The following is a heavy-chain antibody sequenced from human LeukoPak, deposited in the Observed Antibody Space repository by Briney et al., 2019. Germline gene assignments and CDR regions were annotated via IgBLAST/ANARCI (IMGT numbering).Heavy chain of an antibody. CDR2: ISGSGAGT. V-gene: IGHV3-23*01. CDR3: ARDRSYALDY. CDR1: GFTFSSYA. J-gene: IGHJ4*02. D-gene: IGHD3-16*01. Sequence: GGSLRLSCAASGFTFSSYAMSWVRQAPGKGLEWVSGISGSGAGTYYTDSVKGRFTISRDNSKNTLYLQMNSLRAEDTAVYYCARDRSYALDYWGQGTLVTVSS.